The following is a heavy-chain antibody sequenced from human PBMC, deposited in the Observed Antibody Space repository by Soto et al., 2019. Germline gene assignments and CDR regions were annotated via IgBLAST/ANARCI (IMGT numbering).Heavy chain of an antibody. J-gene: IGHJ4*02. CDR1: GFTFSNAW. Sequence: VGSLRLSCAASGFTFSNAWMSWVRQAPGKGLEWVGRIKSKTDGGTTDYAAPVKGRFTISRDDSKNTLYLQMNSLKTEDTAVYYCTTPGYYDSSGYYPIDYWGQGTLVTVSS. D-gene: IGHD3-22*01. CDR3: TTPGYYDSSGYYPIDY. V-gene: IGHV3-15*01. CDR2: IKSKTDGGTT.